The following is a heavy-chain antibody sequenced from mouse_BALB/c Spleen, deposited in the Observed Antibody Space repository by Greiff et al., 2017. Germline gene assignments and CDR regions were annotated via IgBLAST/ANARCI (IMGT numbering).Heavy chain of an antibody. J-gene: IGHJ3*01. D-gene: IGHD2-4*01. CDR2: ISYSGST. CDR3: ARWDYDEAWFAY. V-gene: IGHV3-2*02. CDR1: GYSITSDYA. Sequence: EVQLQESGPGLVKPSQSLSLTCTVTGYSITSDYAWNWIRQFPGNKLEWMGYISYSGSTSYNPSLKSRISITRDTSKNQFFLQLNSVTTEDTATYYCARWDYDEAWFAYWGQGTLVTVSA.